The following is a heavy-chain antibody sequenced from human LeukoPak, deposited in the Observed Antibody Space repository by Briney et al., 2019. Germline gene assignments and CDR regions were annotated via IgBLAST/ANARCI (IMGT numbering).Heavy chain of an antibody. CDR2: INPNSVAT. CDR1: GYAFTGYN. J-gene: IGHJ5*02. D-gene: IGHD1-26*01. V-gene: IGHV1-2*02. Sequence: ASVRVSCTASGYAFTGYNMHWVRQAPGKGLEWVGWINPNSVATNYAQKFQGRVTMTRATSITTAYMHLSSLRSDDTAVYYCARRTIVGATPSANWFDPWGQGTLVTVSS. CDR3: ARRTIVGATPSANWFDP.